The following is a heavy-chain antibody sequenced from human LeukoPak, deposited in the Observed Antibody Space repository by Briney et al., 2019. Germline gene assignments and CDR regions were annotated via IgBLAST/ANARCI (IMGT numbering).Heavy chain of an antibody. CDR2: IYYSGST. Sequence: SETLSLTCTVSGGSISSSNYYWGWIRQPPGKGLEWIGSIYYSGSTYYSPSLKSRVTISVDTSKNQFSLKLSSVTAADTAVYYCARDDTIGWFDPWGQGTLVTVSS. J-gene: IGHJ5*02. V-gene: IGHV4-39*07. D-gene: IGHD3-10*01. CDR1: GGSISSSNYY. CDR3: ARDDTIGWFDP.